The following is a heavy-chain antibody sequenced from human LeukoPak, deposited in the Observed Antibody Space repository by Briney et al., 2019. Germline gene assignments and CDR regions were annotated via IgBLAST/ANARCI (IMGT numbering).Heavy chain of an antibody. CDR2: INPNSGGT. D-gene: IGHD6-6*01. CDR1: GYTFTGYC. CDR3: ARSPTPKAYSSSFGFYGYYYYGMGV. J-gene: IGHJ6*02. V-gene: IGHV1-2*02. Sequence: ASVKVSCKASGYTFTGYCMHWVRQAPGQGLEWMGWINPNSGGTNYAQKFQGRVTMTRDTSISTAYMELSRLRSDDTAVYYCARSPTPKAYSSSFGFYGYYYYGMGVWGQGTTVTVSS.